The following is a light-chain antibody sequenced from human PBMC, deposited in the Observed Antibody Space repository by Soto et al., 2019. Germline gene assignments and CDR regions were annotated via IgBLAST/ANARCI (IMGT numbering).Light chain of an antibody. Sequence: DIQMTHSPSSLSASVGDRVTITCRASQSISTYLNWYQQKAGLAHKLLIYAASSLQSGVPSRFSGSGYGTDFTLTISSLQPEDFATYYCQQTYSTPPTFGKGNKV. CDR3: QQTYSTPPT. CDR1: QSISTY. J-gene: IGKJ1*01. V-gene: IGKV1-39*01. CDR2: AAS.